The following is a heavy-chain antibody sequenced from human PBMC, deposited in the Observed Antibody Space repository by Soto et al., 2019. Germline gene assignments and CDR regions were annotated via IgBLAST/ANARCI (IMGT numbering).Heavy chain of an antibody. J-gene: IGHJ4*02. Sequence: GGSLRLSCAASGFTFSAYVMSWVRQAPGKGLEWVSALTGSGGYTYYADSVKGRFTISRDNSKNTLYLEMNSLRAEDTAMYYCAKGSSGGRPYYFDYWGQGTLVTVS. CDR2: LTGSGGYT. CDR1: GFTFSAYV. D-gene: IGHD2-15*01. V-gene: IGHV3-23*01. CDR3: AKGSSGGRPYYFDY.